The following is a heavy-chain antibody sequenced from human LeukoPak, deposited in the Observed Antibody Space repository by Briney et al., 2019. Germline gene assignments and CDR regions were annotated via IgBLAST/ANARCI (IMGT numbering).Heavy chain of an antibody. CDR2: IRSKANSYAT. CDR1: GFTFSGSA. V-gene: IGHV3-73*01. J-gene: IGHJ4*02. Sequence: GGSLRLSCAASGFTFSGSAMHWVRQASGKGLEWVGRIRSKANSYATAYAASVKGRFTISRDDSKNTAYLQMNSLKTEDTAVYYCTRRGGDGSGSYYNYWGQGTLVAVSS. D-gene: IGHD3-10*01. CDR3: TRRGGDGSGSYYNY.